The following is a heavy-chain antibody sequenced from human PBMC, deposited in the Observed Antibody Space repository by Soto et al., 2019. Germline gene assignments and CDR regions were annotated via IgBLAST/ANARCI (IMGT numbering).Heavy chain of an antibody. D-gene: IGHD2-15*01. CDR1: GFSLTTSGMC. CDR2: IDWDDDK. CDR3: ARIRGYCSGGRYHSNYYGMDV. Sequence: SGSTLVNPTQTFTLTCTFSGFSLTTSGMCVSWIRQTPGKALEWLALIDWDDDKYYSTSLKTRLTISKDTSKNQVVLTMTNMFPMDAATYYCARIRGYCSGGRYHSNYYGMDVWGQGTTVTVSS. J-gene: IGHJ6*02. V-gene: IGHV2-70*01.